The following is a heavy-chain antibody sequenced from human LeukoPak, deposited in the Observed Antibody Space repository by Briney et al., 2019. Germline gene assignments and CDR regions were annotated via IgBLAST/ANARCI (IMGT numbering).Heavy chain of an antibody. CDR1: GYTFTGYY. CDR3: TRSILTIVVVINGSFDI. D-gene: IGHD3-22*01. V-gene: IGHV1-2*02. CDR2: INPNSGGT. Sequence: ASVKVSCKASGYTFTGYYMHGVRQAPGQGLEWMGWINPNSGGTNYAQKFQGRVTMTRDTSISTAYMELSRLRSDDAAVYYCTRSILTIVVVINGSFDIWGQGTMVTVSS. J-gene: IGHJ3*02.